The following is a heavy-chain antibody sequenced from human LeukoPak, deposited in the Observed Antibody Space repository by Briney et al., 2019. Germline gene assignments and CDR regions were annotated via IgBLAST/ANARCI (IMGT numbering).Heavy chain of an antibody. Sequence: SETLSLTCTVSGGSISSYYWSWIRQPAGKGLEWIGRIYTSGSTNYNPSLKSRVTMSVDTSKNQFSLKLTSVTAADTAVYYCARSYCSGGSSLNWFAPWGLGSLVTVSS. V-gene: IGHV4-4*07. CDR3: ARSYCSGGSSLNWFAP. CDR2: IYTSGST. J-gene: IGHJ5*02. CDR1: GGSISSYY. D-gene: IGHD2-15*01.